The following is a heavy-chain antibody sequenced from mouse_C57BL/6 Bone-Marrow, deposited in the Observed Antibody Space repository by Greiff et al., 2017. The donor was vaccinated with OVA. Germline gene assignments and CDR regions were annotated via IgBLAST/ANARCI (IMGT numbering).Heavy chain of an antibody. V-gene: IGHV1-5*01. Sequence: EVQLQQSGTVLARPGASVKMSCKTSGYTFTSYWMHWVKQRPGQGLEWIGAIYPGNSDTSYNHKFKGKAKLTAVTSASTAYMELSSLTNEDSAVYYCTKANGDPWYFDVWGTGTTVTVSS. J-gene: IGHJ1*03. D-gene: IGHD4-1*01. CDR2: IYPGNSDT. CDR1: GYTFTSYW. CDR3: TKANGDPWYFDV.